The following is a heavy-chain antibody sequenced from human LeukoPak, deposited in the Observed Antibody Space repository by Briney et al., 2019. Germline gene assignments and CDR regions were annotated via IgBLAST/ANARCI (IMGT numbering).Heavy chain of an antibody. D-gene: IGHD6-13*01. V-gene: IGHV3-21*01. CDR2: ISSSSSYI. J-gene: IGHJ4*02. Sequence: KTGGSLRLSCAASGFTFSSYSMNWVRQAPGKGLEWVSSISSSSSYIYYADSVKGRFTISRDNAKNSLYLQMNSLRAEDTAVYYCAKEASSSWYFDYWGQGTLVTVSS. CDR1: GFTFSSYS. CDR3: AKEASSSWYFDY.